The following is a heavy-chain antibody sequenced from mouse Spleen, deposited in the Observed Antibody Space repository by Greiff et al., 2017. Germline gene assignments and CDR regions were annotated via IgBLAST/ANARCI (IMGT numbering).Heavy chain of an antibody. V-gene: IGHV5-6*01. J-gene: IGHJ4*01. Sequence: EVHLVESGGDLVKPGGSLKLSCAASGFTFSSYGMSWVRQTPDKRLEWVATISSGGSYTYYPDSVKGRFTISRDNAKNTLYLQMSSLKSEDTAMYYCARSSYDYAMDYWGQGTSVTVSS. D-gene: IGHD2-3*01. CDR1: GFTFSSYG. CDR3: ARSSYDYAMDY. CDR2: ISSGGSYT.